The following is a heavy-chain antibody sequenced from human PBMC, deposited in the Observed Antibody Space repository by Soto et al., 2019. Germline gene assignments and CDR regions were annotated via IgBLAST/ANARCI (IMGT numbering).Heavy chain of an antibody. CDR2: VYSSGGT. J-gene: IGHJ5*02. CDR3: ARGQRFSDWFDP. D-gene: IGHD3-3*01. CDR1: GGSMSSYY. V-gene: IGHV4-4*07. Sequence: QVHLQQSGPGLVNPSETLSLTCTVSGGSMSSYYWTWIRQPAGKGLEWIGRVYSSGGTHYNPPLKSRVTISLDTSKNKFSLRLLSVTDAATAVYYCARGQRFSDWFDPWGQGTLVTVSS.